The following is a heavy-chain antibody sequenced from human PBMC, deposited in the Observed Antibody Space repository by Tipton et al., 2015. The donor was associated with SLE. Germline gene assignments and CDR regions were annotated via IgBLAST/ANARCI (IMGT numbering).Heavy chain of an antibody. D-gene: IGHD4-17*01. Sequence: SLRLSCAASGFTFSRSAMTWVRQVPGKGLEWLSVIYSDGSTYYADSVKGRFTISRDNSKNTLYLQMNSLRAEDTAVYYCARDNYGAFDAFDIWGQGTMVTVSS. V-gene: IGHV3-66*02. CDR1: GFTFSRSA. CDR3: ARDNYGAFDAFDI. J-gene: IGHJ3*02. CDR2: IYSDGST.